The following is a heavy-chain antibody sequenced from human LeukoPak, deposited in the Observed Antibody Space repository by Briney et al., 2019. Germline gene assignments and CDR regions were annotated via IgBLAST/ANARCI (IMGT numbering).Heavy chain of an antibody. CDR2: INHSGST. CDR3: ARVIQLWSGGADY. J-gene: IGHJ4*02. Sequence: SETLSLICAVYGGSFSGYYWSWIRQPPGKGLEWIGEINHSGSTNYNPSLKSRVTISVDTSKNQFSLKLSSVTAADTAVYYCARVIQLWSGGADYWGQGTLVTVSS. V-gene: IGHV4-34*01. CDR1: GGSFSGYY. D-gene: IGHD5-18*01.